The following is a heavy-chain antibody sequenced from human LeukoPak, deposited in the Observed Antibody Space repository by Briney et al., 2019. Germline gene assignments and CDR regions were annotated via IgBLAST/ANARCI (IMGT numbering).Heavy chain of an antibody. D-gene: IGHD6-19*01. V-gene: IGHV4-59*01. Sequence: ASETLSLTCTVSGGSISSYYWSWIRQPPGKGLEWIGYIYYSGSTNYNPSLKSRVTISVDTSKNQFSLNLSSVTAADTAVYYCARARRGGWDLYFDYWGQGTLVTVSS. CDR2: IYYSGST. CDR1: GGSISSYY. J-gene: IGHJ4*02. CDR3: ARARRGGWDLYFDY.